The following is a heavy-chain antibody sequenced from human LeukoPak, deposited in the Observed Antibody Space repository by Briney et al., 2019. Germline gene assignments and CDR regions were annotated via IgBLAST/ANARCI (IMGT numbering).Heavy chain of an antibody. J-gene: IGHJ4*02. CDR1: GFTFSSYW. D-gene: IGHD3-10*01. V-gene: IGHV3-74*01. Sequence: GGSLRLSCAASGFTFSSYWMHWVRQAPGKGLVWVSRINSDGSTTDYAGSVKGRFTISRDNAKNTLYLQMNSLRVEDTAVYYCVGYYGIDYWGQGTLVTVSS. CDR2: INSDGSTT. CDR3: VGYYGIDY.